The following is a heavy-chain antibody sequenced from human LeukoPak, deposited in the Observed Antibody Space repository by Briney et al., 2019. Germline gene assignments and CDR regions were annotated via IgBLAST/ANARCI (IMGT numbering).Heavy chain of an antibody. CDR2: INSDGSST. CDR3: AITVTGGIDY. V-gene: IGHV3-74*01. CDR1: GFTFSSYW. Sequence: SGGSLRLSCAASGFTFSSYWMHWVRQAPGKGLVWVSRINSDGSSTSYADSVKGRFTISRGNAKNTLHLQMNSLRAEDTAVYYCAITVTGGIDYWGQGTLVTVSS. D-gene: IGHD4-17*01. J-gene: IGHJ4*02.